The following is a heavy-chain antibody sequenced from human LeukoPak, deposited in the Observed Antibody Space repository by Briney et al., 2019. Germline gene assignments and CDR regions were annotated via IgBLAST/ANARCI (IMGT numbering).Heavy chain of an antibody. CDR2: IYAGDSDT. CDR1: GYSFPDYW. D-gene: IGHD3-3*02. J-gene: IGHJ6*02. V-gene: IGHV5-51*01. Sequence: GESLKISCRGSGYSFPDYWIGWVRQKPGKGLEWMGIIYAGDSDTTYSPSFQGQVTISVDKFVNTAYLEWSSLEASDTAIYYCARPILPDYRMDVWDQGTAVTVSS. CDR3: ARPILPDYRMDV.